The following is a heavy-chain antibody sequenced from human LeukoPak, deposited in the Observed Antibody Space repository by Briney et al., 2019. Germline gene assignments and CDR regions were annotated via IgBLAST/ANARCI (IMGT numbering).Heavy chain of an antibody. J-gene: IGHJ1*01. Sequence: GGSLRLSCAASGFTFSSYGMHWVRQAPGKGLEWVAVIWYDGSNKYYADSVKGRFTISRDNSKNPLYLQMNSLRTEDTALYYCAKDVGPEYFQHWGQGTLVTVSS. CDR2: IWYDGSNK. CDR1: GFTFSSYG. V-gene: IGHV3-33*03. CDR3: AKDVGPEYFQH.